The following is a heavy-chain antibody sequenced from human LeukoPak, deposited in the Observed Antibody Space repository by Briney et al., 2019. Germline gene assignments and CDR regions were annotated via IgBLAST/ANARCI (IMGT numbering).Heavy chain of an antibody. CDR1: GFTFSSTA. CDR3: AKEVRPNDY. V-gene: IGHV3-23*01. Sequence: GGSLRLSCGASGFTFSSTATCCVRQAPGKGLEWVSSISRTGDDTYYADSVRGRFTISRDTSRNTLYLQMNSLRADDTAVYYCAKEVRPNDYWGQGTLVTVSS. D-gene: IGHD1-1*01. J-gene: IGHJ4*02. CDR2: ISRTGDDT.